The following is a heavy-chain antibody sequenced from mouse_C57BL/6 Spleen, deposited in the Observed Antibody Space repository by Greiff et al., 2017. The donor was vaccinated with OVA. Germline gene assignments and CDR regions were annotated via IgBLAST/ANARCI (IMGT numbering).Heavy chain of an antibody. D-gene: IGHD1-1*01. J-gene: IGHJ4*01. Sequence: QVQLQQSGPELVKPGASVKISCKASGYAFSSSWMNWVKQRPGKGLEWIGRIYPGDGDTNYNGKFKGKATLTADKSSSTAYMQLSSLTSEDSAVYFCAREGTTVDYAMDYWGQGTSVTVSS. CDR2: IYPGDGDT. CDR1: GYAFSSSW. CDR3: AREGTTVDYAMDY. V-gene: IGHV1-82*01.